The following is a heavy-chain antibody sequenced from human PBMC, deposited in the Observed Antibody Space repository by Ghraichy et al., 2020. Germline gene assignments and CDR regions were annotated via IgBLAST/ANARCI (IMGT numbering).Heavy chain of an antibody. J-gene: IGHJ4*02. V-gene: IGHV1-2*02. CDR1: GYTFTGYY. Sequence: ASVKVSCKASGYTFTGYYMHWVRQAPGQGLEWMGWINPNSGGTNYAQKFQGRVTMTRDTSISTAYMELSRLRSDDTAVYYCARGDHEYSSSSGWFDYWGQGTLVTVSS. D-gene: IGHD6-6*01. CDR3: ARGDHEYSSSSGWFDY. CDR2: INPNSGGT.